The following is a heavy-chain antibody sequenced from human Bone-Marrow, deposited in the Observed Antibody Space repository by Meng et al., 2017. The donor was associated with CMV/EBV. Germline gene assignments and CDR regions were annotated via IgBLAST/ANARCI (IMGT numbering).Heavy chain of an antibody. CDR3: ARSVPGATGGYYLDN. Sequence: LSLTCAASGFTFSSYDMHWVRQATGKGLEWVSAIGTAGDTYHPGSVKGRFTISRENAKNSLYLKMTSLRAGDTAVYYCARSVPGATGGYYLDNWGQGTLVTVSS. V-gene: IGHV3-13*01. CDR1: GFTFSSYD. J-gene: IGHJ4*02. D-gene: IGHD1-26*01. CDR2: IGTAGDT.